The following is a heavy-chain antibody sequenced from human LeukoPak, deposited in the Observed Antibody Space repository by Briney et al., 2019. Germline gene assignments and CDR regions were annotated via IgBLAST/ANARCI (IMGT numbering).Heavy chain of an antibody. J-gene: IGHJ3*02. Sequence: AGSLRLSCAASGFTFSSYGMHWVRQAPGKGLEWVAVISYDGSNKYYADSVKGRFTISRDNSKNTLYLQMNSLRAEDTAVYYCAKDYLRWLQLSYAFDIWGQGTMVTVSS. CDR3: AKDYLRWLQLSYAFDI. CDR1: GFTFSSYG. D-gene: IGHD5-24*01. CDR2: ISYDGSNK. V-gene: IGHV3-30*18.